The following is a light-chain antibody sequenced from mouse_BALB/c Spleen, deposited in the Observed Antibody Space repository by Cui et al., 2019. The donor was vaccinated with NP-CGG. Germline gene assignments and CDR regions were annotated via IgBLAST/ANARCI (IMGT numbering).Light chain of an antibody. J-gene: IGLJ1*01. V-gene: IGLV1*01. CDR1: TGAVTTSNY. CDR3: SLWYSNHWV. CDR2: GTN. Sequence: QAGVTQDSALTTSPGETVTLTCRSSTGAVTTSNYANWVQEKPDHLFTGLIGGTNNRAPGVPARFSGSLIGDKAALTITGAQTEDEAIYFCSLWYSNHWVFGGGTKLTVL.